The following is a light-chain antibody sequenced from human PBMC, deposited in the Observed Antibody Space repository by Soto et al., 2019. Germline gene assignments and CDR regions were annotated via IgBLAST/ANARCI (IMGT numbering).Light chain of an antibody. CDR3: CLYAVTFYV. CDR2: DVS. J-gene: IGLJ1*01. Sequence: QSVLTQPRSVSGSPGQSVTISCTGTSSDVGTYDFVSWYQHHPGKAPKLMIFDVSERPSGVPDRFSGSKSGNTASLTISGLQAEDEADYYCCLYAVTFYVFGTGTKVTVL. V-gene: IGLV2-11*01. CDR1: SSDVGTYDF.